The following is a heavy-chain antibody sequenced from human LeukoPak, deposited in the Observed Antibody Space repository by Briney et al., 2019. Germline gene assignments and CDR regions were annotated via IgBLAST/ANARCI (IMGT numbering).Heavy chain of an antibody. V-gene: IGHV4-39*07. J-gene: IGHJ4*02. Sequence: SETLSLTCTVSGGSISSSSYYWGWIRQPPGKGLEWIGSIYYSGSTYCNPSLKSRVTISVDTSKNQFSLKLSSVTAADTAVYYCARDYAHYYYDSSGYYDYWGQGTLVTVSS. CDR2: IYYSGST. D-gene: IGHD3-22*01. CDR1: GGSISSSSYY. CDR3: ARDYAHYYYDSSGYYDY.